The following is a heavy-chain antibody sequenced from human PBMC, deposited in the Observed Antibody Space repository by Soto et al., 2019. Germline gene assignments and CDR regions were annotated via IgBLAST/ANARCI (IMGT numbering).Heavy chain of an antibody. Sequence: QITLKESGPPLVKPTQTLTLTCTFSGFSLSSPAVGVNWIRQPPGKALEWPALIYWDDDKQYSPSLRSRLTITKDTSKNQVVLTMTNMDPVDTATYYCAHGSGWLSDYWGQGTLVTVSS. D-gene: IGHD6-19*01. V-gene: IGHV2-5*02. J-gene: IGHJ4*02. CDR2: IYWDDDK. CDR3: AHGSGWLSDY. CDR1: GFSLSSPAVG.